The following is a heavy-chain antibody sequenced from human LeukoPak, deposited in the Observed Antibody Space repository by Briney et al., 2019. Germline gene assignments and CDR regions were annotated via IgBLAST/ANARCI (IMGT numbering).Heavy chain of an antibody. D-gene: IGHD6-13*01. CDR2: ISSSSSYI. CDR3: ARDGLVVAAAGTYYYYYMDV. CDR1: GFTFSSYS. V-gene: IGHV3-21*01. Sequence: PGGSLRLSCAASGFTFSSYSMNWVRQAPGKGLEWVSSISSSSSYIYYADSVKGRFTISRDNAKNSLCLQMNSLRAEDTAVYYCARDGLVVAAAGTYYYYYMDVWGKGTTVTVSS. J-gene: IGHJ6*03.